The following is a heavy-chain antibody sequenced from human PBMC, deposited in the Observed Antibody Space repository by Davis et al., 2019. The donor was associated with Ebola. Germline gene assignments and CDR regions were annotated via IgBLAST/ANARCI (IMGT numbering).Heavy chain of an antibody. CDR1: GYTFTSYW. Sequence: GESLKISCQASGYTFTSYWIGWVRQMPGKGLEWMGIIYPGDSDTRYSPSFQGQVTISADKSISTAYLQWSSLKASDTTMYYCARRRDGYNERAFDIWGQGTMVTVSS. CDR2: IYPGDSDT. V-gene: IGHV5-51*01. CDR3: ARRRDGYNERAFDI. J-gene: IGHJ3*02. D-gene: IGHD5-24*01.